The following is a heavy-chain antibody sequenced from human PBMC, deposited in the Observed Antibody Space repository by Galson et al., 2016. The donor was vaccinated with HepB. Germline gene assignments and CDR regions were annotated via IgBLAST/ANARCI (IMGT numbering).Heavy chain of an antibody. D-gene: IGHD2-15*01. CDR1: GFTFSSYA. CDR3: AKRYCSGGSCYHVDH. J-gene: IGHJ5*02. V-gene: IGHV3-23*01. CDR2: ISGSGSST. Sequence: SLRPSCAASGFTFSSYAMSWVRLAPGKGLEWVSLISGSGSSTFYADSVKGRCTISRDNSKNTLYLQMNSLRAEDTAVYYCAKRYCSGGSCYHVDHWGQGTLVTVSS.